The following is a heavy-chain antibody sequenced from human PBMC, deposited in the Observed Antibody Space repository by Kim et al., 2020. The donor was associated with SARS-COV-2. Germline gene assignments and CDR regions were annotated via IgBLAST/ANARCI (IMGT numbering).Heavy chain of an antibody. J-gene: IGHJ4*02. D-gene: IGHD6-19*01. CDR2: ISASGYST. V-gene: IGHV3-23*01. CDR3: ARYGVADPEFGFDH. CDR1: GFTFTIYA. Sequence: GGSLRLSCAVSGFTFTIYAMSWVRRAPGKGLEWVSGISASGYSTYYADSVKGRFTMSRDDSKNTFFLQMNNLRVEDTAVYYCARYGVADPEFGFDHWGQGARVTVSS.